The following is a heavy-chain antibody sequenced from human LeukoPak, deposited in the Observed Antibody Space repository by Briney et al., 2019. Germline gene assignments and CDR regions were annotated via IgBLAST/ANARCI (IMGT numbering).Heavy chain of an antibody. D-gene: IGHD6-19*01. Sequence: GGSLRLSCAASGFTFDDYAMHWVRQAPGKGLEWVSGISWNSGSIGYADSVKGRFTISRDNAKNSLYLQMNSLRAEDMALYYCAKGQWLVRCAAFDIWGQGTMVTVSS. CDR2: ISWNSGSI. CDR3: AKGQWLVRCAAFDI. V-gene: IGHV3-9*03. J-gene: IGHJ3*02. CDR1: GFTFDDYA.